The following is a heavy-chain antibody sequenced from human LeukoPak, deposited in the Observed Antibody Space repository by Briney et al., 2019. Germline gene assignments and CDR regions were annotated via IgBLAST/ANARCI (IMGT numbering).Heavy chain of an antibody. J-gene: IGHJ4*02. CDR2: ISYDGSNK. Sequence: PGRSLRLSCAASGFTFSSYAMHWVRQAPGKGLEWVAVISYDGSNKYYADSVKGRFTISRDNSKNTLYLQMNSLRAEDTAVYYCARGGEWLRSAFDYWGQGTLVTVSS. CDR1: GFTFSSYA. CDR3: ARGGEWLRSAFDY. V-gene: IGHV3-30-3*01. D-gene: IGHD5-12*01.